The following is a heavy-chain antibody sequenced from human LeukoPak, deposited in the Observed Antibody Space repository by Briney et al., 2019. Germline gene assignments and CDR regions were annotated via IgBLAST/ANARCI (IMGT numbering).Heavy chain of an antibody. D-gene: IGHD3-9*01. CDR3: ARDSAGTGYMNAFDI. J-gene: IGHJ3*02. Sequence: PSETLSLTCTVSGGSVTSSGYYWSWVRQPPGKGLEYIGYIYYSGSNNYNPSLKSRVTISVDTSKNQFSLKLRSVTAADTAVYYCARDSAGTGYMNAFDIWGQGTMVTVSS. CDR2: IYYSGSN. V-gene: IGHV4-61*08. CDR1: GGSVTSSGYY.